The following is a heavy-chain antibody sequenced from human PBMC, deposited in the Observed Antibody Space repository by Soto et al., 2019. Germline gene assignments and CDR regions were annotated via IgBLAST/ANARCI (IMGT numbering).Heavy chain of an antibody. Sequence: EVQLVDSGGGLVHPGGSLRLSCEASGLTFTNAWMAWVRQAPGKGLEWVGRIKSKGSGGTTDYAAPVKGRFTILRDDSRDTVYLQMNGLKTEDTGVYYCAWSGYNWFGSWGQGTLVTVSS. D-gene: IGHD3-3*01. J-gene: IGHJ5*01. CDR3: AWSGYNWFGS. V-gene: IGHV3-15*01. CDR2: IKSKGSGGTT. CDR1: GLTFTNAW.